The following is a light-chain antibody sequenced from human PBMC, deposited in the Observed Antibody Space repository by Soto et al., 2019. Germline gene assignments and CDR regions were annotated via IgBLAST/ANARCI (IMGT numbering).Light chain of an antibody. V-gene: IGLV1-40*01. CDR3: QSFDNSLTHPV. CDR1: NSNIGAGSH. J-gene: IGLJ3*02. Sequence: QAVLTQPPSVSGAPGQGVTISCTGSNSNIGAGSHVHWYQHFPGAAPRLLIYGNNNRPSGVPARFSASKSDTSASLAITGLQADDEADYYCQSFDNSLTHPVFGGGTKLTVL. CDR2: GNN.